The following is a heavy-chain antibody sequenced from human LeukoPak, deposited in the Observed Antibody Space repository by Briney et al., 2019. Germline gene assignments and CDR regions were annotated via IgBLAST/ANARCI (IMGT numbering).Heavy chain of an antibody. J-gene: IGHJ5*02. D-gene: IGHD4/OR15-4a*01. Sequence: SGPALVKPTQTLTLTCTFSGFSLTTTGMRVSWIRQPPGKALEWLARIDWDDDKFYSTSLKTRLTISKDTSKNQVVLTMTNMGPVDTATYYCARLQGATIGAKWFDPWGQGTLVTVSS. CDR2: IDWDDDK. CDR1: GFSLTTTGMR. CDR3: ARLQGATIGAKWFDP. V-gene: IGHV2-70*04.